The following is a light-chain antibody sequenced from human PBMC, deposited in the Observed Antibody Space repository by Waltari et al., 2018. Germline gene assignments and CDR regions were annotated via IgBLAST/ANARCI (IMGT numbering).Light chain of an antibody. Sequence: DIQMSQSPSSLSASVGDRVTITCRASQSISNNLNWYQQKPGNAPKLLIYATSVLQSGVPSRFSGRGSGTDFTLTISSLQPEDFATYYCQQTYSTWTFGQGTAVEIK. J-gene: IGKJ1*01. CDR2: ATS. CDR1: QSISNN. V-gene: IGKV1-39*01. CDR3: QQTYSTWT.